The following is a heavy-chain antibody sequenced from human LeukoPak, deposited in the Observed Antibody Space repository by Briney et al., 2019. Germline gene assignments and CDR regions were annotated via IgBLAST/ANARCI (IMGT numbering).Heavy chain of an antibody. CDR1: GFTFSSYS. Sequence: GGSLRLSCAASGFTFSSYSMNWVRQAPGKGLEWVSSISSSSSYIYYADSVKGRFTISRDNAKNSLHLQMNSLRAEDTAVYHCARDESPWYAFDIWGQGTMVTVSS. D-gene: IGHD2-8*02. CDR3: ARDESPWYAFDI. CDR2: ISSSSSYI. J-gene: IGHJ3*02. V-gene: IGHV3-21*01.